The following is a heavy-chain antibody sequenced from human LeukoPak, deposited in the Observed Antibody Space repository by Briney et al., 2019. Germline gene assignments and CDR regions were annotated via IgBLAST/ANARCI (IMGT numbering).Heavy chain of an antibody. CDR3: AKDGRGYSGYDFGDSLYYGMDV. Sequence: PGGSLRLSCAASGFTFSSYAMSWVRQAPGKGLEWVSAISGSGGSTYYADSVKGRFTISRGNSKNTLYLQMNSLRAEDTAVYYCAKDGRGYSGYDFGDSLYYGMDVWGQGATVTASS. J-gene: IGHJ6*02. CDR1: GFTFSSYA. V-gene: IGHV3-23*01. D-gene: IGHD5-12*01. CDR2: ISGSGGST.